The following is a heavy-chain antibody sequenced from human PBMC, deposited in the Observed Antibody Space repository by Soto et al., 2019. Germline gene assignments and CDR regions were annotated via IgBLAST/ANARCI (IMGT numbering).Heavy chain of an antibody. Sequence: EEQLVESGGGLVQPGASLRLSCVASEFTISSHWLTWIRQAPGKGLEWVANINQGGSEKYYLESVKGRFTISRDNAKNSLFLQMNSLRAEDTAVYFCARGHYGMDVWGQGTTVTVSS. CDR2: INQGGSEK. J-gene: IGHJ6*02. CDR3: ARGHYGMDV. V-gene: IGHV3-7*01. CDR1: EFTISSHW.